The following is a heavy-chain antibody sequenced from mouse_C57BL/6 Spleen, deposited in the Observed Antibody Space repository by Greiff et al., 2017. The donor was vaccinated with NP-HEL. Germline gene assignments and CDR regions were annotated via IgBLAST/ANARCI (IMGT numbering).Heavy chain of an antibody. J-gene: IGHJ2*01. Sequence: VQLQQSGPELVKPGASVKISCKASGYAFSSSWMNWVKQRPGKGLEWIGRIYPGDGDTNYNGKFKGKATLTADKSSSTAYMQLSSLTSEDSAVYFCARFDYDVHYWGQGTTLTVSS. CDR3: ARFDYDVHY. CDR1: GYAFSSSW. CDR2: IYPGDGDT. D-gene: IGHD2-4*01. V-gene: IGHV1-82*01.